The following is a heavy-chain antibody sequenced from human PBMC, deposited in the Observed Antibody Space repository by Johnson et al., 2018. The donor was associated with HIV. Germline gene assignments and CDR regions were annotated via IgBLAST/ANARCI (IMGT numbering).Heavy chain of an antibody. D-gene: IGHD2/OR15-2a*01. V-gene: IGHV3-74*02. CDR2: IISDVSSA. J-gene: IGHJ3*02. Sequence: VQLVESGGGVVHPGKSLRLSCVGSGFTFSPYWMHWVRQAPGQGLVWVSRIISDVSSAIYTDSVTGRFTISRDNTKNTLYLQMNSLRAEDTAVYYCTTGAFHAYDMWGQGTMVTVSS. CDR3: TTGAFHAYDM. CDR1: GFTFSPYW.